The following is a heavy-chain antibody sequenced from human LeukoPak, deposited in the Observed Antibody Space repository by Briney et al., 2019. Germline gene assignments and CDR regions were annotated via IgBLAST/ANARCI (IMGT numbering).Heavy chain of an antibody. V-gene: IGHV3-23*01. CDR2: ISSTGGGT. CDR3: ARQPIEYSSSSGNYYYYYMDV. J-gene: IGHJ6*03. CDR1: GFIFNNYA. Sequence: PGGSLRLSCAASGFIFNNYAMSWARQAPGKGLEWVSRISSTGGGTYYADSVKGRFTISRDNSKITLLLQMNSLRAEDAAVYYCARQPIEYSSSSGNYYYYYMDVWGKGTTVTVSS. D-gene: IGHD6-6*01.